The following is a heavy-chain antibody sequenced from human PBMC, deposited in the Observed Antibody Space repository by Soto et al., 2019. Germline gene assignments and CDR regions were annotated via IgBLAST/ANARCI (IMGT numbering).Heavy chain of an antibody. D-gene: IGHD1-1*01. J-gene: IGHJ4*02. CDR1: GGTFSSYA. V-gene: IGHV1-69*01. CDR2: VIPVFGTA. CDR3: ARGWKDIPH. Sequence: QAQLVQSGAEVKKPGSSVKVSCKASGGTFSSYAISWVRQSPGQGLECTGGVIPVFGTAHYAQKFQSGVTMRADESICAVDVAPSSLRSDSTAGYDCARGWKDIPHWCQGTRVMVSS.